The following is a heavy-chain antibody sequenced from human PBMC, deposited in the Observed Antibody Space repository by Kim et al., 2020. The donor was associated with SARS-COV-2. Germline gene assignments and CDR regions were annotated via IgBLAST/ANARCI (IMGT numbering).Heavy chain of an antibody. D-gene: IGHD6-13*01. Sequence: GGSLRLSCAASGFTFSSYGMHWVRQAPGKGLEWVAVIWYDGSNKYYADSVKGRFTISRDNSKNTLYLQMNSLRAEDTAVYYCARGGAAAGTSDYWGQGTLVTVSS. CDR2: IWYDGSNK. V-gene: IGHV3-33*01. CDR1: GFTFSSYG. CDR3: ARGGAAAGTSDY. J-gene: IGHJ4*02.